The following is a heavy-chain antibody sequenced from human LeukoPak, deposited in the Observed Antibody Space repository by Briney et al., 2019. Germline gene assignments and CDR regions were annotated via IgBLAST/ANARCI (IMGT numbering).Heavy chain of an antibody. J-gene: IGHJ4*02. CDR1: GFTFSSYS. Sequence: GGSLRLTCAASGFTFSSYSMNWVRQAPGKGLEWVSAISSSSSYIYYADSVKGRFTISRDNARNSLYLQMNSLRAEDTAMYYCAREGAAAAPYWGQGTLVTVSS. V-gene: IGHV3-21*01. CDR3: AREGAAAAPY. D-gene: IGHD6-13*01. CDR2: ISSSSSYI.